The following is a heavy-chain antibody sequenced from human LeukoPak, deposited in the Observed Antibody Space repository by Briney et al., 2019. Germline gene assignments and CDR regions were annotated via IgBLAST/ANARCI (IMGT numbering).Heavy chain of an antibody. CDR1: GGSFSGYY. D-gene: IGHD1-26*01. J-gene: IGHJ4*02. CDR2: INYSGST. CDR3: AREVGATTE. V-gene: IGHV4-34*01. Sequence: SETLSLTCAVYGGSFSGYYWSWIRQPPGKGLEWIGEINYSGSTNYNPSLKSRVTISVDTSKKQFSLKLSSVTAAATPVYYVAREVGATTEWGQGTLVTVSS.